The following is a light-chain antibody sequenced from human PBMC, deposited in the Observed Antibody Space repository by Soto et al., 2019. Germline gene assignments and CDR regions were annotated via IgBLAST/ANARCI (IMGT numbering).Light chain of an antibody. J-gene: IGKJ4*02. CDR3: MQVLQTPPT. CDR1: QSLLQSNGNNQ. Sequence: EIVMTQSPLSLPVTPGEPASNSCRSSQSLLQSNGNNQLGWVLQKPGQSPQLLMYLGSSRASGVPDRFSGSGSGTDFTLKISRVEPEDVGVYYCMQVLQTPPTFGGGTKVDIK. CDR2: LGS. V-gene: IGKV2-28*01.